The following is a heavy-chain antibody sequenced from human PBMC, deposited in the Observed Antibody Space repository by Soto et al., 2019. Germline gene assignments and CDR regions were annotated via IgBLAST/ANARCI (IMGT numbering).Heavy chain of an antibody. V-gene: IGHV4-59*08. CDR3: ATHSTGLPCLDN. J-gene: IGHJ4*02. D-gene: IGHD2-8*02. Sequence: RIMQPPGKGPECIGYVYYSGRANYNPSFKSRVTMSVDTSKNQFSLKLSSVTAADTAVYYCATHSTGLPCLDNWGPATLVTVSS. CDR2: VYYSGRA.